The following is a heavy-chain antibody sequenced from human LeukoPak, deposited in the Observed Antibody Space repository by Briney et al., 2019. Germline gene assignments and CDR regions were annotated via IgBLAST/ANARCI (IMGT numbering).Heavy chain of an antibody. J-gene: IGHJ6*02. CDR3: ARAGSSWSNYYYYGMDV. CDR2: INPNSGGT. V-gene: IGHV1-2*02. CDR1: GYTFTGYY. D-gene: IGHD6-13*01. Sequence: GASVKVSCKASGYTFTGYYMHWVRQAPGQGLEWMGWINPNSGGTNYAQKFQGRVTMTRDTSISTAYIELSRLRSDDTAVYYCARAGSSWSNYYYYGMDVWGQGTTVTVSS.